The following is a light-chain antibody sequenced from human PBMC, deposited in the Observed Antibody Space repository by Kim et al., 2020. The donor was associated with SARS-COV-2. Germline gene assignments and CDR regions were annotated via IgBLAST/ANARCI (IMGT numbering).Light chain of an antibody. CDR1: QSDLYRSNNKNT. V-gene: IGKV4-1*01. CDR2: CAS. CDR3: QQYFRTPPT. J-gene: IGKJ4*01. Sequence: INCKSRQSDLYRSNNKNTLACYQKKPEPPPILLFYCASTGESGVPDRFGGSGCGTDFTLTISILQAENVAVYYCQQYFRTPPTFGGGTKVDIK.